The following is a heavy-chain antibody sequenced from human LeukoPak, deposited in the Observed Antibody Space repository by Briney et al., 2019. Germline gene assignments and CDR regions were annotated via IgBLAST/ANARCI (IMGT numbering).Heavy chain of an antibody. Sequence: GGSLRLSCAASGFTFSSYAMSWVRQAPGKGLEWVSAISGSGGSTYYADSVKGRFTISRDNSKNTLYLQMNSLRAEDTAVYYCAKVTIFGVDKNWFDPWGQGTLVTVSS. CDR1: GFTFSSYA. D-gene: IGHD3-3*01. CDR2: ISGSGGST. J-gene: IGHJ5*02. CDR3: AKVTIFGVDKNWFDP. V-gene: IGHV3-23*01.